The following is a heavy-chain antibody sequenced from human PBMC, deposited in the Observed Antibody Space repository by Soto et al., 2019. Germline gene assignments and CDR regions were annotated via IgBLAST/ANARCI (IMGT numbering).Heavy chain of an antibody. V-gene: IGHV3-15*01. CDR1: GFTFSNAW. D-gene: IGHD3-10*01. J-gene: IGHJ5*02. CDR2: IKSKTDGGTT. Sequence: EVQLVESGGGLVKPGGSLRLSCAASGFTFSNAWMSWVRQAPGKGLEWVGRIKSKTDGGTTDYAAPVKGRFPISRDDSKPTLYLQMNSLKTEDTAVYYCTSSGVLVWFGESGGFDPWGQGTLVTVSS. CDR3: TSSGVLVWFGESGGFDP.